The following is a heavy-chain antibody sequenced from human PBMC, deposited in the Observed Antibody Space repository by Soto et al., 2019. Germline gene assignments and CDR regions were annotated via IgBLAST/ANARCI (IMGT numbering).Heavy chain of an antibody. Sequence: PGGSLRLSCVGSGFTFSTYWMNWVRQAPGKGLEWVANINPDGNVGTYVDSVRGRFTTSRDNAKNSLYLQMNSLRDEDTAVYYCARDSSGRQYYGMDVWGQGTTVTVSS. CDR1: GFTFSTYW. J-gene: IGHJ6*02. V-gene: IGHV3-7*01. D-gene: IGHD3-22*01. CDR2: INPDGNVG. CDR3: ARDSSGRQYYGMDV.